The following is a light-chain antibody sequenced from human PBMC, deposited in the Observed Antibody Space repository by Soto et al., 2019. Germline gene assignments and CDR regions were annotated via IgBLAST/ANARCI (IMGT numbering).Light chain of an antibody. CDR1: QCISNY. CDR3: QKYTNVPA. Sequence: DIHMTQSPSSLSASVVYRVTITCRASQCISNYLAWYQQIPGKVPKLLISAASTLQSGVPSRFSGSGSGTDFTLTISSLQPEDVATYYCQKYTNVPAFGGGTKVEIK. J-gene: IGKJ4*01. CDR2: AAS. V-gene: IGKV1-27*01.